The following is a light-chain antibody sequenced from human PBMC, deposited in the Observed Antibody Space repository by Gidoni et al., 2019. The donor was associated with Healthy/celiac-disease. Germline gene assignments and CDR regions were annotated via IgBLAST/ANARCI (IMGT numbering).Light chain of an antibody. CDR2: WAS. CDR3: QQYYSTPLT. J-gene: IGKJ4*01. CDR1: QSVLYSSNNKNY. V-gene: IGKV4-1*01. Sequence: DIVMPQSPDSLAMSLGERATINCKSSQSVLYSSNNKNYLAWYQQKPGQPPKLLIYWASTRESGVPDRFSGSGSGTDFTLTINSLQAEDVAVYYCQQYYSTPLTFGGGTKVEIK.